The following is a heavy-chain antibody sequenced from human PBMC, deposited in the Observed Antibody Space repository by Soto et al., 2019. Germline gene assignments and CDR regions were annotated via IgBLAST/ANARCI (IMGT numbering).Heavy chain of an antibody. CDR2: IYSDGST. V-gene: IGHV3-53*01. Sequence: GGSLRLSCAASGFTVSSNYMSWVRQAPGKGLEWVSVIYSDGSTYYADSVKGRFSISRDNSKNTLYLQMNHLRAEDTAVYYCAREVVLTGDNWFDPWGQGTLVTVSS. D-gene: IGHD7-27*01. CDR1: GFTVSSNY. J-gene: IGHJ5*02. CDR3: AREVVLTGDNWFDP.